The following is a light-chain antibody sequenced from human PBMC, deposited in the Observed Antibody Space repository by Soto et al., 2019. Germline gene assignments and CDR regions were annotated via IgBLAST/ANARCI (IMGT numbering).Light chain of an antibody. V-gene: IGKV1-39*01. CDR3: QETYSTLGT. CDR1: QSINNY. CDR2: AAS. J-gene: IGKJ2*01. Sequence: DIPMTQSPSSLSASVRDRVTITCRASQSINNYLNWYQQKPGKAPKVLIYAASSLESWVPSRFSGSGSETEFSLTISSLQPEDFATYYCQETYSTLGTFGQGTKLEIK.